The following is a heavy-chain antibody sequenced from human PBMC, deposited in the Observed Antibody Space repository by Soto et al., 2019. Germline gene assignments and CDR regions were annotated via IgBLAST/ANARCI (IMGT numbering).Heavy chain of an antibody. V-gene: IGHV4-59*01. CDR2: VYNSGST. CDR3: ARYRREAVAGYTLDN. Sequence: PSETLSLTCTVSGGSISSNYWTWIRQPPEKGLEWIGYVYNSGSTNYNPSLKSRVTISEVTSKSQFSLKVNSMTAADTAVYYCARYRREAVAGYTLDNWGQGILVTVSS. J-gene: IGHJ4*02. CDR1: GGSISSNY. D-gene: IGHD6-13*01.